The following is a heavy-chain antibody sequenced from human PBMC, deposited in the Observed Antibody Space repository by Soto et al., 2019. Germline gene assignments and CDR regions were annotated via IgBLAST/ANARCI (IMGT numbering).Heavy chain of an antibody. CDR2: VFYTGFT. CDR3: ATSQKGYNWNYFDH. V-gene: IGHV4-39*01. Sequence: SETLSLTCTVSGGSISSGAYYWSWIRQHPGKGLEWIGSVFYTGFTSYNPSLESRVSVSVDTSKNQFSLKVSGVSAADTAVYYCATSQKGYNWNYFDHWGQGALVTVSS. D-gene: IGHD1-20*01. J-gene: IGHJ4*02. CDR1: GGSISSGAYY.